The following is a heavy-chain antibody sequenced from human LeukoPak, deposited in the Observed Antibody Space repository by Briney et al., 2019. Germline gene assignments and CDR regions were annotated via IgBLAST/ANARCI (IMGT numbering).Heavy chain of an antibody. D-gene: IGHD4-11*01. Sequence: PGGSLRLSCVASGFTFSCYWMAWVRQAPGKGLEWVASIQRDGNEKYYVDSVKGRFTISKDNAKNLLYLQMNSLRAEDTAVYYCAREDHSKYEYWGQGTPVTVSS. CDR1: GFTFSCYW. CDR3: AREDHSKYEY. V-gene: IGHV3-7*01. CDR2: IQRDGNEK. J-gene: IGHJ4*02.